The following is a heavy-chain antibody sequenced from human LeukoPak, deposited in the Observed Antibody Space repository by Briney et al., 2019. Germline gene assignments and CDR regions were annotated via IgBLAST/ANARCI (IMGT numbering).Heavy chain of an antibody. V-gene: IGHV4-61*02. D-gene: IGHD5-12*01. CDR3: AREEHSGYDYGGDFDY. J-gene: IGHJ4*02. CDR2: IYTSGST. CDR1: GGSISSGSYY. Sequence: SETLSLTCTVSGGSISSGSYYWSWLRQPAGKGLEWIGRIYTSGSTNYNPSLKSRVTISVDTSKNQFSLKLSSVTAADTAVYYCAREEHSGYDYGGDFDYWGQGTLVTVSS.